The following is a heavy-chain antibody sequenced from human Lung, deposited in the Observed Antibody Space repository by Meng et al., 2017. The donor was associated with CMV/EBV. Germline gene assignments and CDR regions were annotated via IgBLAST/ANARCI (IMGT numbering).Heavy chain of an antibody. CDR3: ARTSITIFGVVIIGEVNWFDP. CDR1: SGGG. Sequence: SGGGVGWIRRPPGKALEWLALIYWNDDKRYSPSLKSRLTITKDTSKNQVVLTMTNMDPVDTATYYCARTSITIFGVVIIGEVNWFDPWGQGTLVTVSS. D-gene: IGHD3-3*01. J-gene: IGHJ5*02. V-gene: IGHV2-5*01. CDR2: IYWNDDK.